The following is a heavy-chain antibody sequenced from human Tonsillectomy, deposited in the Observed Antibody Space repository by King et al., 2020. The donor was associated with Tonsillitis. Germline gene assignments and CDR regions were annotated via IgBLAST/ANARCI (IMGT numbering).Heavy chain of an antibody. Sequence: VQLVESGGGLVQPGGSLRLSCAASGFTFSSYWMHWVRQAPGKGLVWVSWSNMDGSSKSNVDSVKGRFTISRANAKNTLYLQMNSLSAEDTAVYYCASASYSGSLFDYWGQGTLVTVSS. CDR1: GFTFSSYW. J-gene: IGHJ4*02. D-gene: IGHD1-26*01. CDR2: SNMDGSSK. V-gene: IGHV3-74*01. CDR3: ASASYSGSLFDY.